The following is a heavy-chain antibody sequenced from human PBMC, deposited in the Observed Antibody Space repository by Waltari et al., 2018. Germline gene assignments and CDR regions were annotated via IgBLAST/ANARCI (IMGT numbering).Heavy chain of an antibody. CDR2: INHSGST. CDR3: ARGLSTAVAARFYYYYGMDV. J-gene: IGHJ6*02. CDR1: GGSFSGYY. Sequence: QVQLQQWGAGLLKPSETLSLTCAVYGGSFSGYYWSWIRQPPGKGLEWIGEINHSGSTNYNPSRKSRVTISVDTSKNQFSLKLSSVTAADTAVYYCARGLSTAVAARFYYYYGMDVWGQGTTVTVSS. D-gene: IGHD6-6*01. V-gene: IGHV4-34*01.